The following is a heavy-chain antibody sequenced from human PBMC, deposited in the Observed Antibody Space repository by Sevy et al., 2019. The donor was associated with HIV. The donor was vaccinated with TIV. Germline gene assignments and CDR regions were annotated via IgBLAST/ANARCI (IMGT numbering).Heavy chain of an antibody. CDR2: TYYRSKWYN. V-gene: IGHV6-1*01. CDR3: ARVRVGAVGATMDYYYMDV. Sequence: SQTLSLTCAISGDSVSSNSAAWYWSRQSPSRGLEWLGRTYYRSKWYNDYAVSVKSRITINPDTSKNQFSLQLNSVTPEDTAVYYCARVRVGAVGATMDYYYMDVWGKGITVTVSS. J-gene: IGHJ6*03. CDR1: GDSVSSNSAA. D-gene: IGHD1-26*01.